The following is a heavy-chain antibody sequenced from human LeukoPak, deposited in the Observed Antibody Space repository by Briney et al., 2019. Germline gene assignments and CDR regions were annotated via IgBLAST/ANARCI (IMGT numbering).Heavy chain of an antibody. CDR2: ISSSSSTI. CDR3: AGTMVRGVPDY. D-gene: IGHD3-10*01. Sequence: GGSLRLSCAASGFTFSSYSMNWVRQAPGKGLEWVSYISSSSSTIYYAGSVKGRFTISRDNAKNSLYLQMNSLRAEDTAVYYCAGTMVRGVPDYWGQGTLVTVSS. V-gene: IGHV3-48*01. CDR1: GFTFSSYS. J-gene: IGHJ4*02.